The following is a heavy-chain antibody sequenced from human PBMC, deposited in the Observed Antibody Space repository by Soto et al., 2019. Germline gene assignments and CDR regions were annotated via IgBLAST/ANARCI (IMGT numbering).Heavy chain of an antibody. Sequence: QMQLVQSGPEVKKPGTSVKVSCKASGFTFTSSAMQWVRQARGQRLEWIGWIVVGSGNTNYAQKFQERVTITRDMSTSTAYMELSSLRSDDTAVYYCAAEDCSGGSCYSFDYWGQGTLVTVSS. CDR3: AAEDCSGGSCYSFDY. D-gene: IGHD2-15*01. V-gene: IGHV1-58*02. J-gene: IGHJ4*02. CDR2: IVVGSGNT. CDR1: GFTFTSSA.